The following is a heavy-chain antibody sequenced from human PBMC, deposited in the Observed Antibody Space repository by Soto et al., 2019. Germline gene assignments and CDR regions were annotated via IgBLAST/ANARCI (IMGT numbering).Heavy chain of an antibody. Sequence: SQTLSLTCAISGDSVSSNSAAWNWIRQSPSRGLEWLGRTYYRSKWYNDYAVSVKSRITINPDTSKNQFSLQLNSVTPEDTAVYYCARGPPVDTAMDDYFDYWGQGTLVTVSS. J-gene: IGHJ4*02. CDR3: ARGPPVDTAMDDYFDY. V-gene: IGHV6-1*01. D-gene: IGHD5-18*01. CDR2: TYYRSKWYN. CDR1: GDSVSSNSAA.